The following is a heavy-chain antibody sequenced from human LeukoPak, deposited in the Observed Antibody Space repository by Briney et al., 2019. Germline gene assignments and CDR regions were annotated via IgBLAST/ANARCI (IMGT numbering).Heavy chain of an antibody. D-gene: IGHD2-15*01. CDR3: ARTGVAAAVDGMDV. J-gene: IGHJ6*02. CDR2: IIPIFGTA. Sequence: SVKVSCKTSGGTFSSYAISWVRQAPGQGLEWMGGIIPIFGTANYAQKFQGRVTITADESTSTAYMELSSLRSEDTAVYYCARTGVAAAVDGMDVWGQGTTVTVSS. CDR1: GGTFSSYA. V-gene: IGHV1-69*13.